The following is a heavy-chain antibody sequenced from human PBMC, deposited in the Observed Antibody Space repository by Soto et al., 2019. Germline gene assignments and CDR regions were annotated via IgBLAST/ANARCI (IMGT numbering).Heavy chain of an antibody. V-gene: IGHV1-3*01. Sequence: GASVKVSFKASGYTFTRYTMNWVRQAPGQRLEWMGWINPDNSNTKSSQKFQDRVIITRDTSASTAYMDLSSLRSEDTAVYYCARGIATGQLDPWGQGTLVTVSS. J-gene: IGHJ5*02. CDR1: GYTFTRYT. CDR2: INPDNSNT. D-gene: IGHD2-15*01. CDR3: ARGIATGQLDP.